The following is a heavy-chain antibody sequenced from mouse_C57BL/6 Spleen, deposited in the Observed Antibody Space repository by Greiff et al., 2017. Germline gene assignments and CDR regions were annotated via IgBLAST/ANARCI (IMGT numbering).Heavy chain of an antibody. D-gene: IGHD1-1*01. J-gene: IGHJ2*01. Sequence: VMLVESGAELARPGASVKMSCKASGYTFTSYTMHWVKQRPGQGLEWIGYINPSSGYTKYNQKFKDKATLTADKSSSTAYMQLSSLTSEDSAVYYCARLDIVITTPYFDYWGQGTTLTVSS. CDR1: GYTFTSYT. CDR3: ARLDIVITTPYFDY. CDR2: INPSSGYT. V-gene: IGHV1-4*01.